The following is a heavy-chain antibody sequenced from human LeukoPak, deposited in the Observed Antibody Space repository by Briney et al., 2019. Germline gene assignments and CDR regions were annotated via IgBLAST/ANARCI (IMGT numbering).Heavy chain of an antibody. CDR3: ASVAATYQYYGLDV. CDR1: GGSISSYY. J-gene: IGHJ6*02. D-gene: IGHD6-19*01. V-gene: IGHV4-59*01. Sequence: SETLSLTCTVSGGSISSYYWSWIRQPPGKGLEWIGYIYYSGSTNYNPSLKSRVTISVDTSKNQFSLKLTSVTAADTAVYYCASVAATYQYYGLDVWGQGTTVTVSS. CDR2: IYYSGST.